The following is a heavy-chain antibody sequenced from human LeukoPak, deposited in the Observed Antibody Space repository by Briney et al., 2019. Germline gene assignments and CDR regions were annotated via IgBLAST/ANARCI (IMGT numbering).Heavy chain of an antibody. D-gene: IGHD3-16*01. CDR3: ARRGGLSSGRGFDH. J-gene: IGHJ4*02. Sequence: GGSLRLSCVASGFDFNYYDMNWVRQAPGKGLQGVSSISSSSSYIYFADSTKGRFTISRDNANNSVFLQMSSQRPEDTAVYYCARRGGLSSGRGFDHWGQGTLVTVSS. CDR1: GFDFNYYD. V-gene: IGHV3-21*01. CDR2: ISSSSSYI.